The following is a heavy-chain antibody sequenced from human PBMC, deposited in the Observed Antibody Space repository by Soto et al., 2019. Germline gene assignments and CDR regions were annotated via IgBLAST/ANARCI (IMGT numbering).Heavy chain of an antibody. CDR3: ARDGSETGPPLDY. V-gene: IGHV3-33*01. D-gene: IGHD3-9*01. Sequence: GGSLRLSCAASGFTFSSYGMHWVRQAPGKGLEWVAVIWYDGSNKYYADSVKGRFTISRDNSKNTLYLQMNSLRAEDTAVYYCARDGSETGPPLDYWGQGTLVTVSS. CDR2: IWYDGSNK. J-gene: IGHJ4*02. CDR1: GFTFSSYG.